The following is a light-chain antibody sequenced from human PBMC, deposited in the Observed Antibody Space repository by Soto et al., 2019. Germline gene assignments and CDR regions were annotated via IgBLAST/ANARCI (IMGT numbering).Light chain of an antibody. CDR2: DAS. V-gene: IGKV1-39*01. CDR3: QHSYSTPRT. J-gene: IGKJ4*01. CDR1: QTISTY. Sequence: DIQMTQSPSSLSASLGDRVTITCRASQTISTYLNWYQQRPGKAPKLLIYDASRLQNAVPSRFSGSGSGTDFTLHITSPQPEDFATYYCQHSYSTPRTFGGGTRVESK.